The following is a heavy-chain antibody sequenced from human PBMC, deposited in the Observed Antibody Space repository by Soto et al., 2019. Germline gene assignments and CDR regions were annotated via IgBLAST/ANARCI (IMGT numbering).Heavy chain of an antibody. CDR2: IIPMFGTP. D-gene: IGHD4-17*01. Sequence: QVQLEQSGAEVQKAGSSVKVSCKAFGGSVNSHAISWVRQAPGQGLEWMGGIIPMFGTPTYAQKFQAGVTISAEESTSTVYLDLSILRSEDTAVYYCARSRNVAEFNDYGGNYHGFDIWGQGTMVTVSS. CDR3: ARSRNVAEFNDYGGNYHGFDI. J-gene: IGHJ3*02. V-gene: IGHV1-69*01. CDR1: GGSVNSHA.